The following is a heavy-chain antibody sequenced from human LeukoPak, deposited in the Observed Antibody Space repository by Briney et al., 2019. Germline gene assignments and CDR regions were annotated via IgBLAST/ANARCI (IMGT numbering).Heavy chain of an antibody. J-gene: IGHJ4*02. Sequence: GGSLRLSCAASGFTFRRYSMNWVRQAPGKGLEWVSSISSSSSYIYYADSVKGRFTISRDKAKNSLYLEMNSLRAEDTAVYYCARVYYYDSSGYPLYFDYWGQGTLVTVSS. CDR1: GFTFRRYS. D-gene: IGHD3-22*01. CDR3: ARVYYYDSSGYPLYFDY. CDR2: ISSSSSYI. V-gene: IGHV3-21*01.